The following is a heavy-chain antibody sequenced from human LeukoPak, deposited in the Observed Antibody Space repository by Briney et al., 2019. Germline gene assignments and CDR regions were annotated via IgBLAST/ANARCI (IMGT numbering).Heavy chain of an antibody. CDR1: GFTFSSYA. Sequence: GGSLRLSCAASGFTFSSYAMHWVRQAPGKGLEWVAVISYDGSNKYYADSVKGRFTISRDNSKNTLYLQMNSLRPEDAAVYYCANLPLWGQGTLVTVSS. CDR3: ANLPL. J-gene: IGHJ4*02. CDR2: ISYDGSNK. V-gene: IGHV3-30*04.